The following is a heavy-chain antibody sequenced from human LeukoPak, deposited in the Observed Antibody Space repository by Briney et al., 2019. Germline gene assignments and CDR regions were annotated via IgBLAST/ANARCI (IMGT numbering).Heavy chain of an antibody. CDR3: ARDVLYCSSTSCPRPSYYYYGMDV. J-gene: IGHJ6*02. CDR2: ISAYNGNT. V-gene: IGHV1-18*01. Sequence: ASVKVSCKASGYTFTSYGISWVRQAPGQGLEWMGWISAYNGNTNYAQKLQGRVTMTTDTSTSTAYMELRSLRSDDTAVYYCARDVLYCSSTSCPRPSYYYYGMDVWGQGTTATVSS. D-gene: IGHD2-2*01. CDR1: GYTFTSYG.